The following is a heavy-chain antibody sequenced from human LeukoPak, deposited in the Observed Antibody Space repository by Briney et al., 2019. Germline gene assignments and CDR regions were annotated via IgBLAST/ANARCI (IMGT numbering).Heavy chain of an antibody. CDR2: INHSGST. Sequence: SETLSLTCAVYGGSFSGYYWSWIRQPPGKGLEWIGEINHSGSTNYNPPLKSRVTIPVDTSKDQFSLKLSSMTAADTAVYYCARKIAARHFDYWGQGTLVTVSS. CDR1: GGSFSGYY. J-gene: IGHJ4*02. V-gene: IGHV4-34*01. CDR3: ARKIAARHFDY. D-gene: IGHD6-6*01.